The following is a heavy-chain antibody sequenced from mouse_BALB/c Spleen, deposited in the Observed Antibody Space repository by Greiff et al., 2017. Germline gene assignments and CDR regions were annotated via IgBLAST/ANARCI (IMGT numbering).Heavy chain of an antibody. CDR1: GFSLTDYG. J-gene: IGHJ4*01. CDR3: ASDQYDYDDCDFDY. D-gene: IGHD2-4*01. CDR2: IWGDGST. V-gene: IGHV2-6-7*01. Sequence: VHLVESGPGLVAPSQSLSITCTVSGFSLTDYGVSWIRQPPGKGLEWLGMIWGDGSTDYNSALKSRLSISKDNSKSQVFLKMNRLQTDDTTRYYCASDQYDYDDCDFDYWGQGTTVTVSS.